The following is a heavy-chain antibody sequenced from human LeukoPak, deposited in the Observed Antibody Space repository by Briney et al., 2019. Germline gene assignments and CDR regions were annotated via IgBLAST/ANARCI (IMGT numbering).Heavy chain of an antibody. J-gene: IGHJ3*02. CDR2: ISAYNGNT. CDR1: GYTFTSYG. Sequence: ASVKVSCKASGYTFTSYGISWVRQAPGQGLEWMGWISAYNGNTDYAQKLQGRVTVTTDTSTSTAYMELRSLRSDDTAVYYCARDGVAVAGIDDAFDIWGQGTMVTVSS. D-gene: IGHD6-19*01. V-gene: IGHV1-18*01. CDR3: ARDGVAVAGIDDAFDI.